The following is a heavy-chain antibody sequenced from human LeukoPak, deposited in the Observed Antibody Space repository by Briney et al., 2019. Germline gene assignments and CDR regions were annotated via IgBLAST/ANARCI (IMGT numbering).Heavy chain of an antibody. J-gene: IGHJ6*03. CDR1: GFTFSSYA. CDR2: ISSNGGST. Sequence: GGSLRLSCAASGFTFSSYAMHWVRQAPGKGLEYVSAISSNGGSTYYANSVKGRLTISRDNSKNTLYLQMGSLRAEDMAVYYCARVRSGSYSIGSHTYYYYYMDVWGKGTTVTVSS. D-gene: IGHD1-26*01. V-gene: IGHV3-64*01. CDR3: ARVRSGSYSIGSHTYYYYYMDV.